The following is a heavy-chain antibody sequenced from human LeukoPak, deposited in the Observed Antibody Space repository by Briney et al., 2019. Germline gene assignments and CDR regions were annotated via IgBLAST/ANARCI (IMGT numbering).Heavy chain of an antibody. CDR2: IYNSGTT. J-gene: IGHJ4*02. CDR1: GGSMSPYH. Sequence: SETLSLTCAVSGGSMSPYHWGWIRQPPGKGLEWIGTIYNSGTTYYSPSLKSRVTLAIDTSKNQFSLKVNSVTAADTAIYYCARHARGLATRPYYFDSWGQGTLVTVSS. CDR3: ARHARGLATRPYYFDS. D-gene: IGHD3-3*02. V-gene: IGHV4-59*08.